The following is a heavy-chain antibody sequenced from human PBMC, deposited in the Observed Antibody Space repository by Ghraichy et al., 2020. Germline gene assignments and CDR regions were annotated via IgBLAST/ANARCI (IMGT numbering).Heavy chain of an antibody. D-gene: IGHD2-15*01. Sequence: SETLSLTCTVSGGSISSYYWSWIRQPAGKGLEWIGRIYTSGSTNYNPSLKSRVTMSVDTSKNQFSLKLSSVTAADTAVYYCARDSSGGRREDLFDYWGQGTLVTVSS. CDR3: ARDSSGGRREDLFDY. J-gene: IGHJ4*02. CDR2: IYTSGST. CDR1: GGSISSYY. V-gene: IGHV4-4*07.